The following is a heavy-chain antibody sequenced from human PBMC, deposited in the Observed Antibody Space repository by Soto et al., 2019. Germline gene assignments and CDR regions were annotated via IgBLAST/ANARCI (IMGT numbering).Heavy chain of an antibody. V-gene: IGHV1-46*01. J-gene: IGHJ4*02. CDR3: ARSPVPTGTTLYYFDY. D-gene: IGHD1-1*01. CDR2: IDPSAGST. CDR1: GYIFTSYY. Sequence: QVQLVQSGAEVKKPGASVKVSCKASGYIFTSYYMHWVRQAPGQGLERMGTIDPSAGSTTYAQNFQGRVTMTRDTSTSTVYLELNSVRSEDTAVYYCARSPVPTGTTLYYFDYWGQGTLVTVSS.